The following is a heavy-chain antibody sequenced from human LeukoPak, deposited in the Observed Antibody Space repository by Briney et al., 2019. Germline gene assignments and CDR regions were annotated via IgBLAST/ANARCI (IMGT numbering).Heavy chain of an antibody. D-gene: IGHD1-14*01. CDR3: ARGLTEVIDY. J-gene: IGHJ4*02. V-gene: IGHV3-33*01. CDR1: GFTFSSYG. CDR2: IWYDGSNK. Sequence: GGSLRLSCAASGFTFSSYGMHWVRQAPGKGLEWVAVIWYDGSNKYYADSVKGRFTISRDNSKNTLYLQINSLRAEDTAVYYCARGLTEVIDYWGQGTLVTVSS.